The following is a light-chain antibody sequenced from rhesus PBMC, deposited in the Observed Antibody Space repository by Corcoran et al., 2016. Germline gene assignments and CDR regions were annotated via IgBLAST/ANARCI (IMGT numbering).Light chain of an antibody. CDR1: QSLFYHSNNKNY. CDR2: GAS. CDR3: QQYFSSPLT. J-gene: IGKJ3*01. Sequence: DIVMTQSPDSLAVSLGERVTINCKSSQSLFYHSNNKNYLAWYQQKPGQSPKLGIYGASTRKSGVPNLFSGVGAGTDFTLTISGLQAEDVAVDYCQQYFSSPLTVGPGTQLDIK. V-gene: IGKV4-1*01.